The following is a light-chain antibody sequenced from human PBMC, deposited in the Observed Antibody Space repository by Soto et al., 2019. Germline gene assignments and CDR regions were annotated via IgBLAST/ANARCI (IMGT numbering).Light chain of an antibody. J-gene: IGKJ3*01. CDR2: GAS. CDR3: QQRTTSPFT. V-gene: IGKV3-20*01. Sequence: EIVLTQSPGTLSLSPGERATLYCRASQSVGSNYLAWYQQKPGQAPRVLIYGASSRATGIPDRFSGSGSGADFTLTISRLEPEDFAVYYCQQRTTSPFTFGPGTKVDIK. CDR1: QSVGSNY.